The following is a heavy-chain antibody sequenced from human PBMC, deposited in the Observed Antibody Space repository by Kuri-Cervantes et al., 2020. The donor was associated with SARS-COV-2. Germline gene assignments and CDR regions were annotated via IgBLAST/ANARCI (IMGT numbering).Heavy chain of an antibody. D-gene: IGHD3-16*01. CDR3: ARDALNGQGEADTKTPGDY. CDR2: INHSWGT. V-gene: IGHV4-34*01. CDR1: VGSFMGYY. Sequence: QTLSLTCAVYVGSFMGYYWSWIRQPSGRAREWIGEINHSWGTYYYPSLKSRVTISVDTSKNHFFLKLSPVTAADTADHYCARDALNGQGEADTKTPGDYWCQGTLVTVSS. J-gene: IGHJ4*02.